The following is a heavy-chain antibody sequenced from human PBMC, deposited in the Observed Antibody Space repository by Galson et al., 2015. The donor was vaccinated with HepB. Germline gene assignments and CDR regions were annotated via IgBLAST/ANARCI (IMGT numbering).Heavy chain of an antibody. J-gene: IGHJ6*03. Sequence: VKVSCKASGYTFSGYYIHWVRQAPGQGLEYMGWSNPNTGGTKYAQKFQGWVTMTTDTSLTTAYMELQRLKSEDTAVYYCARGPFSTSSRRYYYMDVWAKGTTVTVSS. CDR1: GYTFSGYY. V-gene: IGHV1-2*04. CDR2: SNPNTGGT. CDR3: ARGPFSTSSRRYYYMDV. D-gene: IGHD6-6*01.